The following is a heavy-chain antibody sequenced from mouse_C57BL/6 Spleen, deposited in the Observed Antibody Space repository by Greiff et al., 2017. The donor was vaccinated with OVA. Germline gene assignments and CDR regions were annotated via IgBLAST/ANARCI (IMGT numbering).Heavy chain of an antibody. D-gene: IGHD2-5*01. CDR3: AREYYSNSLDY. Sequence: EVKLMESGPELVKPGASVKISCKASGYSFTGYYMNWVKQSPEKSLEWIGEINPSTGGTTYNQKFKAKATLTVDKSSSTAYMQLKSLTSEDSAVYYCAREYYSNSLDYWGQGTTLTVSS. CDR2: INPSTGGT. V-gene: IGHV1-42*01. J-gene: IGHJ2*01. CDR1: GYSFTGYY.